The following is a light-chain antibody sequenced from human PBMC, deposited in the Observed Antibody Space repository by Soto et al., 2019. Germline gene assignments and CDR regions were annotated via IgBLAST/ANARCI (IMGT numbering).Light chain of an antibody. CDR3: SSFTSSSTYV. Sequence: QSALTQPASVSGSPGQSITISCTGTSSDVGGCNCVSWYQQHPGKAPKLMIYEVNNRPSGVSNRFSGSKSGNTASLTISGLQAEDEADYYCSSFTSSSTYVFGTGTKVTVL. CDR1: SSDVGGCNC. CDR2: EVN. V-gene: IGLV2-14*01. J-gene: IGLJ1*01.